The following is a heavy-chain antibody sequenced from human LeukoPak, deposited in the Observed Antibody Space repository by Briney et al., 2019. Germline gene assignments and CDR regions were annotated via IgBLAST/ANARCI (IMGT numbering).Heavy chain of an antibody. V-gene: IGHV1-69*13. CDR3: ARASVEYGDSPWDYYYGMDV. CDR1: GGTFSSYA. D-gene: IGHD4-17*01. Sequence: ASVKVSCKASGGTFSSYAISWVRQAPGQGLEWMGGIIPIFGTANYAQKFQGRVTITADESTSTAYMGLSSLRSEDTAVYYCARASVEYGDSPWDYYYGMDVWGQGTTVTVSS. J-gene: IGHJ6*02. CDR2: IIPIFGTA.